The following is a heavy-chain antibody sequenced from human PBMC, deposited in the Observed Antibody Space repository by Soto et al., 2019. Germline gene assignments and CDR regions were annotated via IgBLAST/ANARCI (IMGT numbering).Heavy chain of an antibody. J-gene: IGHJ4*02. CDR1: GGSVSSGGYY. D-gene: IGHD4-17*01. V-gene: IGHV4-31*03. Sequence: QVQLQESGPGLVKPSQTLSLTCTASGGSVSSGGYYWSWIRQHPGKGLEWIGYIYHSGNTYLNPSLKTRVTISVDPSKNQFSLKLSSVTAADTAVYYCARVPRNGKNDDYSRYLDYWGQGTQVSVSS. CDR3: ARVPRNGKNDDYSRYLDY. CDR2: IYHSGNT.